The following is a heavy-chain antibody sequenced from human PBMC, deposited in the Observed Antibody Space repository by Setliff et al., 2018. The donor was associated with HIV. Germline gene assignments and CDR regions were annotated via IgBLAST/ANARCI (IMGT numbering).Heavy chain of an antibody. CDR3: ARSGAWIDY. V-gene: IGHV3-11*06. D-gene: IGHD5-12*01. J-gene: IGHJ4*02. CDR2: ISGGSSSYS. CDR1: GFTFSDHY. Sequence: LRLSCAASGFTFSDHYMTWVRQAPGKGLEWISYISGGSSSYSNYADSVKGRFAISRDNAKNSVYLQMNSLRAEDTAVYYCARSGAWIDYWGQGTLVTVSS.